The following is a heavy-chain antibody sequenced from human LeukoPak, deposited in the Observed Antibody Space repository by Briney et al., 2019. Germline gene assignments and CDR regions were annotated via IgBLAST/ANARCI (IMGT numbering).Heavy chain of an antibody. CDR2: INPNSGGT. D-gene: IGHD2-15*01. CDR3: ARVRKYYSPTSAFDI. V-gene: IGHV1-2*02. J-gene: IGHJ3*02. CDR1: GYTFTGYY. Sequence: GASVKVSCKASGYTFTGYYIHWVRQAPGQGLEWMGWINPNSGGTNYAQKFQGRVTMTRDTSISTAYMELSRLRSDDTAVYYCARVRKYYSPTSAFDIWGQGTMVTVSS.